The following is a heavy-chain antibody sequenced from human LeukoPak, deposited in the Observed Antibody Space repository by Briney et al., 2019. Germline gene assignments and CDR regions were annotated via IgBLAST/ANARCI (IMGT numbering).Heavy chain of an antibody. CDR3: ARAYCSSTSCYYYYGMDV. CDR2: IIPVFGTA. Sequence: SVKVSCKASGGTFSSYAISWVRQAPGQGLEWMGGIIPVFGTANYAQKFQGRVTITADESTSTAYMELSSLRSEDTAVYYCARAYCSSTSCYYYYGMDVWGQGTTVTVSS. V-gene: IGHV1-69*13. D-gene: IGHD2-2*01. J-gene: IGHJ6*02. CDR1: GGTFSSYA.